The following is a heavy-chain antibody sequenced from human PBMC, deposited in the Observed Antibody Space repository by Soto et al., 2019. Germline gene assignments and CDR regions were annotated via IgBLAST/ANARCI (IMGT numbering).Heavy chain of an antibody. CDR1: GFPFINYA. V-gene: IGHV3-23*01. D-gene: IGHD3-22*01. J-gene: IGHJ6*02. CDR2: ISGSGGST. CDR3: AKVHYYDGSGSYHYYGMDV. Sequence: GGSLRLSCAASGFPFINYAMSWVRQAPGKGLEWVSAISGSGGSTYYADSVNGRFTISRDNTKNTLYLQMNSLRADDTAVYYCAKVHYYDGSGSYHYYGMDVWGQGXTVTVSS.